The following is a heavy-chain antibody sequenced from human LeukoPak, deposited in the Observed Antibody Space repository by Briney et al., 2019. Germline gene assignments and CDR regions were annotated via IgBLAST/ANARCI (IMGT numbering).Heavy chain of an antibody. D-gene: IGHD6-13*01. J-gene: IGHJ4*02. CDR3: AGSSWFAATIDY. CDR1: GLSFGDYT. CDR2: ISRNGAAT. V-gene: IGHV3-43*01. Sequence: GGSLRLSCEASGLSFGDYTMHWVRQAPGKGLEGVSLISRNGAATKYADSVRGRFTISRDNSKNSLYLQMNSLRAEDTAVYYCAGSSWFAATIDYWGQGTLVTVSS.